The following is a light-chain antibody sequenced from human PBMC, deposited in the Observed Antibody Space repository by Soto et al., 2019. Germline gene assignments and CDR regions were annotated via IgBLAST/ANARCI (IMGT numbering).Light chain of an antibody. CDR2: GAS. CDR1: QSISTN. Sequence: EIVLTQSPGTLSLSPGERATLSCRASQSISTNLAWYHQKPGQAPRLLIYGASTRATGIPARFSGSGSGTEFTLTISSLQSEDFAVYYCQQYYDWPITFGQGTRLEI. J-gene: IGKJ5*01. V-gene: IGKV3-15*01. CDR3: QQYYDWPIT.